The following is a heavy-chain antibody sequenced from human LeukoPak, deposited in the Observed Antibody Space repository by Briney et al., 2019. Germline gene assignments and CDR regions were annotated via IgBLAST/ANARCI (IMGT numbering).Heavy chain of an antibody. Sequence: GGSLRLSCGGSGFTFSSYAMSWVRQAPGKGLEWVSSISGSGTDTFYANSVKGRFTISRDNPKNTLYLQMNSLRAEDTAVYYCAKGGGSSCYSPSDYWGQGTLVTVSS. CDR1: GFTFSSYA. D-gene: IGHD2-15*01. CDR3: AKGGGSSCYSPSDY. V-gene: IGHV3-23*01. CDR2: ISGSGTDT. J-gene: IGHJ4*02.